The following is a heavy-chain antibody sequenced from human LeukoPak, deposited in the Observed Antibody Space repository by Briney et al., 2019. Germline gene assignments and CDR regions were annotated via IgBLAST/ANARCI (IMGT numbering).Heavy chain of an antibody. Sequence: PGVSLRLSCAASGFTFSGYAMSWVRQAPGKGLEWVSAISGSGGSTYYADSVKGRFTISRDNSKNTLYLQMNSLRAEDTAVYYCAKDRGYDPYFDYWGQGTLVTVSS. V-gene: IGHV3-23*01. CDR3: AKDRGYDPYFDY. CDR1: GFTFSGYA. J-gene: IGHJ4*02. CDR2: ISGSGGST. D-gene: IGHD5-12*01.